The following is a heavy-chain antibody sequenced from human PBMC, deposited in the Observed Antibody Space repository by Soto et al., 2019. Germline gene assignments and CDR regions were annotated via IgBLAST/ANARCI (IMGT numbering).Heavy chain of an antibody. J-gene: IGHJ4*02. V-gene: IGHV1-3*05. Sequence: QVQLVQSGAEEKKPGASVKVSCKASGYTFTSYAMHWVRQAPGPRLEWMGWINAGNGNTKYSQKFQGRVTITSDTSASTAYMELSSLRSEDTAVYYCARSIVVVTALDYWGQGTLVTVSS. D-gene: IGHD2-21*02. CDR3: ARSIVVVTALDY. CDR2: INAGNGNT. CDR1: GYTFTSYA.